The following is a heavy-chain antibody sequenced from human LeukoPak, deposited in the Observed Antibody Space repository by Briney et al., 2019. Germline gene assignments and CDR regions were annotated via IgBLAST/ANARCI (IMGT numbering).Heavy chain of an antibody. CDR1: GFTFSSYA. D-gene: IGHD1-26*01. CDR3: ARGAWWELLYTHFDY. Sequence: PGGSLRLSCAAPGFTFSSYAMHWVRQAPGKGLEWVAVISYDGSNKYYADSVKGRFTISRDNSKNTLYLQMNSLRAEDTAVYYCARGAWWELLYTHFDYWGQGTLVTVSS. CDR2: ISYDGSNK. V-gene: IGHV3-30-3*01. J-gene: IGHJ4*02.